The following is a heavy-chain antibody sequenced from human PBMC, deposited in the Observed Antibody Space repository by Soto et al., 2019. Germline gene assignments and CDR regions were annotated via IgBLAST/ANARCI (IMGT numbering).Heavy chain of an antibody. CDR1: GYTFTSYS. CDR3: ARDGVAVTTGISGY. CDR2: ISVNNGNT. D-gene: IGHD4-4*01. V-gene: IGHV1-18*01. J-gene: IGHJ4*02. Sequence: QVQLVQSGAEVKKPGASVKVSCKASGYTFTSYSISWVRQAPGQGLEWMGWISVNNGNTKYAQDFQGRVTMTTDTSTSTAYMELRSLRSDDTAVYYCARDGVAVTTGISGYWGQGTLVNVSS.